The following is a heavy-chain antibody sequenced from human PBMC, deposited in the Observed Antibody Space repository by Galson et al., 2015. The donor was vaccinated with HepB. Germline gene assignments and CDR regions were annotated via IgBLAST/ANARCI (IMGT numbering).Heavy chain of an antibody. CDR2: ISAYNGNT. D-gene: IGHD3-3*01. Sequence: SVKVSCKASGYTFTSYGISWVRQAPGQGLEWMGWISAYNGNTNYAQKLQGRVTMTTDTSTSTAYMELRSPRSDDTAVYYCARGGTILRFLEWLPNYYYYGMDVWGQGTTVTVSS. V-gene: IGHV1-18*01. CDR1: GYTFTSYG. CDR3: ARGGTILRFLEWLPNYYYYGMDV. J-gene: IGHJ6*02.